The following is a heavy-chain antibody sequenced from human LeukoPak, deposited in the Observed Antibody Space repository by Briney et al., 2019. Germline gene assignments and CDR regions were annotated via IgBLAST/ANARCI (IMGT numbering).Heavy chain of an antibody. CDR1: GGSISSSSYY. CDR3: EREYSSSKGPPDY. Sequence: SETLSLTCTVSGGSISSSSYYWGWIRQPPGKGLEWIGSIYYSGSTYYNPSLKSRVTISVDTSKNQFSLKLSSVTAADTAVYYCEREYSSSKGPPDYWGQGTLVTVSS. D-gene: IGHD6-6*01. J-gene: IGHJ4*02. CDR2: IYYSGST. V-gene: IGHV4-39*02.